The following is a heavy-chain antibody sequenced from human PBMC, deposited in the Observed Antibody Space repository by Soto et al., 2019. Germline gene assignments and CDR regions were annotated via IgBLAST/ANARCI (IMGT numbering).Heavy chain of an antibody. V-gene: IGHV1-18*01. CDR2: ISAYNGNT. J-gene: IGHJ4*02. CDR3: ARESSSSCHDY. CDR1: GYTFTSYG. D-gene: IGHD6-13*01. Sequence: QVQLVQSGAEVKKPGASVKVSCKASGYTFTSYGISWVRQAPGQGLEWMGWISAYNGNTNYAQKLQGRGTMTTATSTSTAYMELRGLRADDTAVYYCARESSSSCHDYWGQGTLVTVSS.